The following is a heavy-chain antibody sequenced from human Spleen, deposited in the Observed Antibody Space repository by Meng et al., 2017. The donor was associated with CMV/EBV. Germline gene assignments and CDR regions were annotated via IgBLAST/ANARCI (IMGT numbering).Heavy chain of an antibody. CDR2: IRYDG. D-gene: IGHD3-3*01. CDR1: GFTLRHYG. J-gene: IGHJ6*02. CDR3: AKDYFAFWSGYPNYGMDV. V-gene: IGHV3-30*02. Sequence: GESLKISCVASGFTLRHYGVHWVRQAPGKGLEWVAFIRYDGDSVKGRFTISRDNSKNTMYLQMNSLRADDTAVYYCAKDYFAFWSGYPNYGMDVWGQGTTVTVSS.